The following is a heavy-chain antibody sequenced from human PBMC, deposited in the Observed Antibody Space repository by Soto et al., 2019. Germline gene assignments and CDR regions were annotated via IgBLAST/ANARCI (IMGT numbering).Heavy chain of an antibody. CDR2: IMPIFGTA. CDR1: GGTFSSYA. V-gene: IGHV1-69*01. J-gene: IGHJ6*02. D-gene: IGHD6-19*01. CDR3: AIVFRGSGWSEGGNYGMYV. Sequence: QVQLVQSGAEVKKPGSSVKVSCKASGGTFSSYAISWVRQAPGQGLEWMGGIMPIFGTANYAQKFQGRVTITADESTSTADMELSSLRSEDTAVYYCAIVFRGSGWSEGGNYGMYVWGQGNTVTVSS.